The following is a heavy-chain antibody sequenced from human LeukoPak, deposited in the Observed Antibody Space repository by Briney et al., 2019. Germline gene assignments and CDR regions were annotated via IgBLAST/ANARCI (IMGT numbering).Heavy chain of an antibody. CDR2: THSSGST. J-gene: IGHJ5*02. CDR1: GGSISSYH. Sequence: SETLSLTCSVSGGSISSYHWSWIRQPPGKGLDWIGSTHSSGSTNYNPSFRRRVTISVDTSKNQLSLKLSSVTAADTAIYYCARHVRKRGIAVAGTPGWFDPWGQGTLVTVSS. CDR3: ARHVRKRGIAVAGTPGWFDP. V-gene: IGHV4-59*01. D-gene: IGHD6-19*01.